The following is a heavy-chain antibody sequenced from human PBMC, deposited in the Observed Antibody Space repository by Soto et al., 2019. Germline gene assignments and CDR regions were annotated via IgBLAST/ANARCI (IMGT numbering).Heavy chain of an antibody. Sequence: QVQLVQSGAEVKKPGSSVKVSCKASGGTFSSYAISWVRQAPGQGLEWMGGIIPIFGTANYAQKFQGRVTITADESTSTAYMELSSLRSEDTAVYYCARVDPSTFVPADIMYYYYGMDVWGQGTTVTVSS. D-gene: IGHD2-2*01. J-gene: IGHJ6*02. CDR1: GGTFSSYA. V-gene: IGHV1-69*12. CDR2: IIPIFGTA. CDR3: ARVDPSTFVPADIMYYYYGMDV.